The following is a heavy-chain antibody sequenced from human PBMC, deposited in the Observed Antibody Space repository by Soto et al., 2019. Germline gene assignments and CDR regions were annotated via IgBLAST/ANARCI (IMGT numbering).Heavy chain of an antibody. V-gene: IGHV4-59*08. CDR2: IYYSGST. J-gene: IGHJ5*02. CDR3: ARQSAVAGNWFDP. CDR1: GGSFSSYY. Sequence: PSETLSLTCDVYGGSFSSYYWSWIRQPPGKGLEWIGYIYYSGSTYYNPSLKSRVTISVDTSKNQFSLKLSSVTAADTAVYYCARQSAVAGNWFDPWGQGTLVTVS. D-gene: IGHD6-19*01.